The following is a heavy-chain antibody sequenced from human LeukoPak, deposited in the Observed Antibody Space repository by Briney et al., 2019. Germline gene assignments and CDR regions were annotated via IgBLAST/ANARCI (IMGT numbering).Heavy chain of an antibody. V-gene: IGHV1-2*06. Sequence: ASVKVSCKASGYSFTDYFLYWVRQAPGQGLEWMGRINPDAGDTNYAQTFQGRITMTRDTSISTAYMELSSLKSDDTAVYYCARLSTATRHWLAASDFWGQGTVVTVSS. CDR1: GYSFTDYF. J-gene: IGHJ3*01. D-gene: IGHD6-19*01. CDR2: INPDAGDT. CDR3: ARLSTATRHWLAASDF.